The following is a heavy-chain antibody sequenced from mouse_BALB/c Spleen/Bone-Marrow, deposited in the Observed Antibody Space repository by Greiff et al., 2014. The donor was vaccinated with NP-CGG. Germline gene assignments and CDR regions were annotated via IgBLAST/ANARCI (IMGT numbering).Heavy chain of an antibody. CDR2: LNPSNGHT. J-gene: IGHJ2*01. D-gene: IGHD2-4*01. V-gene: IGHV1S81*02. CDR3: ARMITTRGLDY. CDR1: RYTFTRYW. Sequence: QGPLPQAWGGMLKPGTSGELSCQAFRYTFTRYWAPWGEQRPGPGLWGIGELNPSNGHTNYNGKFKNKATVTVDKSSSTAYMQLGSLTSEDSAVYYCARMITTRGLDYWGQGTTLTVSS.